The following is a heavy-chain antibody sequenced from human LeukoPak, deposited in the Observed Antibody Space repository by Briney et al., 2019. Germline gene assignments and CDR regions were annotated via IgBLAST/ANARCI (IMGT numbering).Heavy chain of an antibody. D-gene: IGHD1-26*01. J-gene: IGHJ4*02. CDR3: ARSLVGATHFDY. V-gene: IGHV1-18*01. Sequence: HVASVKVSCKASGYTFTSYGISWVRQAPGQGLEWMGWISAYNGNTNYAQKLQGRVTMTTDTSTSTAYMEPRSLRSDDTAVYYCARSLVGATHFDYWGQGTLVTVSS. CDR1: GYTFTSYG. CDR2: ISAYNGNT.